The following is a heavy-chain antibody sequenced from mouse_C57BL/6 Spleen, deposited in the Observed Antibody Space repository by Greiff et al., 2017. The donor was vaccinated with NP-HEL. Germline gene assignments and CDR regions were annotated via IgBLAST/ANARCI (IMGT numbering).Heavy chain of an antibody. CDR1: GYTFTSYG. V-gene: IGHV1-81*01. CDR3: ARKNYGYDRDYFDD. CDR2: IYPRSGNT. Sequence: QVQLQQSGAELARPGASVKLSCKASGYTFTSYGISWVKQRTGQGLEWIGEIYPRSGNTYYNEKFKGKATLTAAKSSSTAYMELRSRTSEDSAFYFCARKNYGYDRDYFDDWGQGTTLTVPS. D-gene: IGHD2-2*01. J-gene: IGHJ2*01.